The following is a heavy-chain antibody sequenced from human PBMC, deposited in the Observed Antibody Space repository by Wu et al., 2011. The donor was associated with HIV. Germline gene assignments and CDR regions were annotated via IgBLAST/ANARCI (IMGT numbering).Heavy chain of an antibody. CDR2: TIPIFGTA. J-gene: IGHJ6*03. CDR3: ARGLWHLSYYYYMDV. Sequence: QVQLVQSGAEVKKPGSSVKVSCKASGATFSSYAISWVRQAPGQGLEWMGRTIPIFGTANYAQKFQGRVTITADKSTSTAYMELSSLRSEDTAVYYCARGLWHLSYYYYMDVWGKGTTVTVSS. CDR1: GATFSSYA. V-gene: IGHV1-69*06. D-gene: IGHD5-18*01.